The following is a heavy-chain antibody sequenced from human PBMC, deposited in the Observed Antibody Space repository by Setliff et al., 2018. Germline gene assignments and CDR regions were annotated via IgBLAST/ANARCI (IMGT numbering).Heavy chain of an antibody. CDR2: IIPVFGTA. V-gene: IGHV1-69*13. Sequence: ASVKVSCKASGGTFSSYAISWVRQAPGQGLEWMGGIIPVFGTANYAQKFQGRVTITADESTSTAYMELSSLRSEDTAVYYCATSTWELGGFDYWGQGTLVTVSS. D-gene: IGHD1-26*01. CDR3: ATSTWELGGFDY. J-gene: IGHJ4*02. CDR1: GGTFSSYA.